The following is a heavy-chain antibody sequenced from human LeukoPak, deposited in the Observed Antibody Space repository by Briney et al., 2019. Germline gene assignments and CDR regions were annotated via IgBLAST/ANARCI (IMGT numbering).Heavy chain of an antibody. D-gene: IGHD1-1*01. J-gene: IGHJ3*02. Sequence: ASETLSLTCTVSGGSVSSGSYYWSWIRQPPGKGLEWIGYIHYSGSTNYNPSLKSRVTISVDTSKNQFSLKLSSVTAADTAVYYCARDGTLRNAFDIWGQGTMVTVSS. CDR2: IHYSGST. V-gene: IGHV4-61*01. CDR1: GGSVSSGSYY. CDR3: ARDGTLRNAFDI.